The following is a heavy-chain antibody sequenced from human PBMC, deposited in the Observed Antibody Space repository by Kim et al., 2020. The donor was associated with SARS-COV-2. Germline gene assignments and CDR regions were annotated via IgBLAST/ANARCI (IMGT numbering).Heavy chain of an antibody. CDR3: ARGYGSGSYYTDY. V-gene: IGHV4-31*02. J-gene: IGHJ4*02. Sequence: YNQSLKSRVTISVDTSKNQFSLKMSSVTAADTAVYYCARGYGSGSYYTDYWGQGTLVTVSS. D-gene: IGHD3-10*01.